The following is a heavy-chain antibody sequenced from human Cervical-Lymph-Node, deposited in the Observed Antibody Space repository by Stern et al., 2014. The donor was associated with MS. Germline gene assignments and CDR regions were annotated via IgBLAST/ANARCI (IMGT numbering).Heavy chain of an antibody. CDR3: ASETSGWSALNV. CDR2: IWYDGSNE. J-gene: IGHJ6*02. V-gene: IGHV3-33*01. D-gene: IGHD6-19*01. Sequence: VQLVESGGGVVQPGRSLRLSCAASGFTFSSYGMHWVRQAPGKGLEWGAVIWYDGSNEYYADSVKGRFTISRDNSKNTLNLQMNSLRAEDTAVYYCASETSGWSALNVWGQGTTVTVSS. CDR1: GFTFSSYG.